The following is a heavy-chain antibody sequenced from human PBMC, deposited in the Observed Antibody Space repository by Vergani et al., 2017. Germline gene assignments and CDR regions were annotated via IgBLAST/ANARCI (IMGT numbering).Heavy chain of an antibody. V-gene: IGHV1-18*01. Sequence: QVHLVQSGAEVKKPGASVKVSCKTSGYTFSSYGISWVRQAPGQGLEWMGWISAYNGKTDYAQKVQGRVTMTTDTSTITAYMELRSLGSDDTAVYYCVRDKGDFNAFDIWGQGTMVTVSS. D-gene: IGHD3-16*01. J-gene: IGHJ3*02. CDR3: VRDKGDFNAFDI. CDR2: ISAYNGKT. CDR1: GYTFSSYG.